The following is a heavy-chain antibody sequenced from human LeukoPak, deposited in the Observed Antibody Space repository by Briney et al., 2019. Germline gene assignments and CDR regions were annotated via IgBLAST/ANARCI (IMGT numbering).Heavy chain of an antibody. Sequence: GGSLRLSCAASGFTFDDYGMSWVRQAPGKGLEWVSGINWNGGSTGYADSVKGRFTISRDNSKNTLYLQMNSLRAEDTAVYYCARALAAAGDYWGQGTLVTVSS. CDR2: INWNGGST. V-gene: IGHV3-20*04. CDR1: GFTFDDYG. D-gene: IGHD6-13*01. J-gene: IGHJ4*02. CDR3: ARALAAAGDY.